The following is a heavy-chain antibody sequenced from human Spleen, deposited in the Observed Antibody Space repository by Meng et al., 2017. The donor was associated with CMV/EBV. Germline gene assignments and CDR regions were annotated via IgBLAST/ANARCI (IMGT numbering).Heavy chain of an antibody. J-gene: IGHJ6*02. CDR3: AKGLYCGGDCYPLGYGMDV. CDR1: GFTFSDFY. V-gene: IGHV3-11*01. Sequence: GGSLRLSCAASGFTFSDFYMSWIRQAPGKGLEWLSYISPSGGAIYDADSVRGRFTISRDNAQNSLYLQMNSLRAEDTALYYCAKGLYCGGDCYPLGYGMDVWGQGTTVTVSS. D-gene: IGHD2-21*01. CDR2: ISPSGGAI.